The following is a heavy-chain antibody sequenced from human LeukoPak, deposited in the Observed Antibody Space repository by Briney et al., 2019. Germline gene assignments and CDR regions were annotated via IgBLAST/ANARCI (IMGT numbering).Heavy chain of an antibody. V-gene: IGHV4-59*08. Sequence: SETLSLTCTVSCGSISSYYWSWIRQPPGKGLEWIGYIYYSGSTNYNPSLKSRVTISVDTSKNQFSLKLSSVTAADTAVYYCARQPMVRGVTALDYWGQGTLVTVSS. CDR1: CGSISSYY. CDR3: ARQPMVRGVTALDY. J-gene: IGHJ4*02. CDR2: IYYSGST. D-gene: IGHD3-10*01.